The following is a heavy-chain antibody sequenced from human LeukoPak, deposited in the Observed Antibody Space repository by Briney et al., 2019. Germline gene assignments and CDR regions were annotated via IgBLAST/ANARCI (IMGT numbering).Heavy chain of an antibody. J-gene: IGHJ4*02. Sequence: GSSVKVSCKASGGTFSSYAISCVRQAPGQGLEWMGGIIPIFGTANYAQKFQGRVTITADESTSTAYMGLSSLRSEDTAVYYCARDSSIAVAGTFDYWGQGTLVTVSS. CDR1: GGTFSSYA. D-gene: IGHD6-19*01. CDR3: ARDSSIAVAGTFDY. CDR2: IIPIFGTA. V-gene: IGHV1-69*01.